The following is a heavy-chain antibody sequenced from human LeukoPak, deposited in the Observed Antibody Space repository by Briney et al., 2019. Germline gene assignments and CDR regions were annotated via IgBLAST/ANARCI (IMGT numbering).Heavy chain of an antibody. CDR1: RFALSTLW. V-gene: IGHV3-7*05. Sequence: GGSLRPSCPASRFALSTLWTRCVRHAPGKGIEWVAKIKEEGSEKYYVDAVKGRFTIYRDNAKNSLYLQMNRLRAEDTAVYYCARDSPGSSRFYHYYGLDVWGEGTTVTVSS. CDR3: ARDSPGSSRFYHYYGLDV. D-gene: IGHD6-6*01. CDR2: IKEEGSEK. J-gene: IGHJ6*04.